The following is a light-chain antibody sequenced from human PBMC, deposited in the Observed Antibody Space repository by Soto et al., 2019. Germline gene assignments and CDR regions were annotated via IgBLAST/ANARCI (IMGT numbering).Light chain of an antibody. J-gene: IGKJ5*01. CDR1: ETIRGL. V-gene: IGKV3-11*01. CDR3: QRRHNWPIT. Sequence: EIFFTQSPAPLYLCRRESATPLRRASETIRGLLAWYQQRPGQPPRLLIYDTSNRATGIPARFSGSGSGTDFTLTISGLEPADLGVYYCQRRHNWPITFGQGTRLEIK. CDR2: DTS.